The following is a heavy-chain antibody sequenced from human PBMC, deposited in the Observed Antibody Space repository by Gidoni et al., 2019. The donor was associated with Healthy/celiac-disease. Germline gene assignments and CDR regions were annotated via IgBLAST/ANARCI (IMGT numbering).Heavy chain of an antibody. V-gene: IGHV3-23*01. CDR1: GFTFSRYA. Sequence: EVQLLASGGGLVQPGGSLRLSCAASGFTFSRYAMSWVRQAPGKGLELVSASSGSGGSTYYADSVKGRFTSSRDNSKNTLYLQMNSLRAEDTAVYYCAKGAQLTVTTIPSSGEGDPWGQGTLVTVSA. J-gene: IGHJ5*02. CDR3: AKGAQLTVTTIPSSGEGDP. CDR2: SSGSGGST. D-gene: IGHD4-17*01.